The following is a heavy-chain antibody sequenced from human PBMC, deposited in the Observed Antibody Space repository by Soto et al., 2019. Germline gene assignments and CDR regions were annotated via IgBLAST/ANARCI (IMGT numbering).Heavy chain of an antibody. Sequence: PSETLSLTCTVSGGSISSGDYYWSWIRQPPGKGLEWIGYIYYSGSTYYNPSLKSRVTISVDTSKNQFSLKLSSVTAADTAVYYCARYFCGGDCYSPRYFYYYGMDVWGQGTTVTVSS. D-gene: IGHD2-21*02. CDR2: IYYSGST. CDR1: GGSISSGDYY. CDR3: ARYFCGGDCYSPRYFYYYGMDV. V-gene: IGHV4-30-4*01. J-gene: IGHJ6*02.